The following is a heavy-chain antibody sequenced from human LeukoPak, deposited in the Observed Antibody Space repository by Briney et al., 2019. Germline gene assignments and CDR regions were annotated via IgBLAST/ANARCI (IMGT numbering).Heavy chain of an antibody. J-gene: IGHJ3*02. CDR3: AERYYDFWSGYYRAFDI. V-gene: IGHV3-23*01. CDR2: ISGSGGST. D-gene: IGHD3-3*01. CDR1: GFTFSSYA. Sequence: GGSLRLSCAASGFTFSSYAMSWVRQAPGKGLEWVSAISGSGGSTYYADSVKGRFTISRDNSKNTLYLQMNSLRAEDTAVYYCAERYYDFWSGYYRAFDIWGQGTMVTVSS.